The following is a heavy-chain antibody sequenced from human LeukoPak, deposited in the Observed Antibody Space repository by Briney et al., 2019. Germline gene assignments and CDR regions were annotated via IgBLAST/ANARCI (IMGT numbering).Heavy chain of an antibody. J-gene: IGHJ4*02. CDR3: ARANYDI. V-gene: IGHV3-30*04. Sequence: PGGSLRLSCAASGFTFSSYAMHWVRQAPGKGLEWVAVISYDGSNKYYADSAKGRFTISRDNSKNTLYLQMNSLRAEDTGVYYCARANYDIRGQGTLVTVSS. CDR2: ISYDGSNK. CDR1: GFTFSSYA. D-gene: IGHD3-9*01.